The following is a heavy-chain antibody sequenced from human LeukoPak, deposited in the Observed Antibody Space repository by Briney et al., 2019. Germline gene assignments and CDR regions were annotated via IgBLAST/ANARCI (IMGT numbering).Heavy chain of an antibody. D-gene: IGHD3-3*01. CDR2: IIPIFGTA. CDR3: AREGGFLEWLPPLDP. V-gene: IGHV1-69*13. Sequence: SVKVSCKASGGTFSSYAISWVRQAPGQGLEWMGGIIPIFGTANYAQKFQGRVTITADESTSTAYMELSSLRSEDTAVYYCAREGGFLEWLPPLDPWGQGTLVTVSS. CDR1: GGTFSSYA. J-gene: IGHJ5*02.